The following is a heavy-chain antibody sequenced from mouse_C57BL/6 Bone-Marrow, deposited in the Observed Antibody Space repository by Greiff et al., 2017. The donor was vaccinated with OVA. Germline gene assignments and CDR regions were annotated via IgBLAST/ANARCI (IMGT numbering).Heavy chain of an antibody. Sequence: VQLQQSGTVLARPGASVKMSCKTSGYTFTSYWMHWVKQRPGQGLEWIGAIYPGNSDTSYNQKFKGKAKLTAVTSASTAYMELSSLTNEDSAVYYCTRRAYYSNYGFAYWGQGTLVTVSA. J-gene: IGHJ3*01. D-gene: IGHD2-5*01. V-gene: IGHV1-5*01. CDR3: TRRAYYSNYGFAY. CDR2: IYPGNSDT. CDR1: GYTFTSYW.